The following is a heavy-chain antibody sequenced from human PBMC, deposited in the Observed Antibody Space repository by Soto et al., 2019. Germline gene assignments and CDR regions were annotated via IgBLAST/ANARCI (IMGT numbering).Heavy chain of an antibody. Sequence: QVQLQQWGAGLLKPSETLSLTCAVYGGSFSGYYWSWIRQPPGKGLEWIGEINHSGSTNYNPSLKSRVTISVVTSKNQFSLTLSSVTAADTAVYYCGLAVAGQDYWGQGTLVTVSS. CDR1: GGSFSGYY. CDR2: INHSGST. J-gene: IGHJ4*02. V-gene: IGHV4-34*01. CDR3: GLAVAGQDY. D-gene: IGHD6-19*01.